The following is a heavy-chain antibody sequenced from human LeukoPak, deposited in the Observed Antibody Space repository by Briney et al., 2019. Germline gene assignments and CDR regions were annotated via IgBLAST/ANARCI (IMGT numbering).Heavy chain of an antibody. CDR2: ISAYNGNT. J-gene: IGHJ4*02. CDR1: GYTFTSYG. Sequence: ASVKVSCKASGYTFTSYGISWVRQAPGQGLEWMGWISAYNGNTNYAQKLQGRVTMTTDTSTSTAYMELRSLRSDDTAVYYCAREKVEYSSSSGVMYYFDYWGQGTLVTVSS. V-gene: IGHV1-18*01. D-gene: IGHD6-6*01. CDR3: AREKVEYSSSSGVMYYFDY.